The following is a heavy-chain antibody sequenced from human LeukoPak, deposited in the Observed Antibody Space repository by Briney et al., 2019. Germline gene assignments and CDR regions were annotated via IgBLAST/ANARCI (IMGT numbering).Heavy chain of an antibody. CDR2: INPSGGST. J-gene: IGHJ4*02. D-gene: IGHD6-13*01. V-gene: IGHV1-46*01. CDR1: GYTFTSYY. CDR3: ARDYGYTSSRSYFDC. Sequence: ASVKVSCKASGYTFTSYYMHLVRQAPGQGLEWMGIINPSGGSTTYAQRFQGRVTMTRDTSTSTLYMELSSLRSEDTAVYYCARDYGYTSSRSYFDCWGQGTLVTVSS.